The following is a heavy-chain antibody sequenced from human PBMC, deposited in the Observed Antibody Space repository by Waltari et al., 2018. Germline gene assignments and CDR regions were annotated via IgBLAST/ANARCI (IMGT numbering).Heavy chain of an antibody. D-gene: IGHD5-12*01. CDR1: GYTFTSYD. CDR3: ARGRKRGLQLVY. V-gene: IGHV1-8*01. CDR2: MNPKRGNT. Sequence: QVQLVQSGAEVKKPGASVKVSCKASGYTFTSYDINWVRQATGQGLEWMGWMNPKRGNTGYAQKCKGRVTMTRNTSISTAYMELSSLRSEDTAVYYCARGRKRGLQLVYWGQGTLVTVSS. J-gene: IGHJ4*02.